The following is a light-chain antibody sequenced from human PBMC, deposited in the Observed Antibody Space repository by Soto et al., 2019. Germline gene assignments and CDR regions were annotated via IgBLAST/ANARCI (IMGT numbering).Light chain of an antibody. CDR1: SSDVGGYNY. CDR3: SSYRNSNTWV. CDR2: DVS. V-gene: IGLV2-11*01. Sequence: QSALTQPRSVSGSPGQSVTISCTGTSSDVGGYNYVSWYQQHPGKAPKVMIYDVSKRPSGVPDRFSGSKSGNTASLTISGLQAEDAADYYCSSYRNSNTWVFGGGTKLTVL. J-gene: IGLJ3*02.